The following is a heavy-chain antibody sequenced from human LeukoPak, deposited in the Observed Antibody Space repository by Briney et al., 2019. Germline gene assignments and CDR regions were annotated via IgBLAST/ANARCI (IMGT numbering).Heavy chain of an antibody. CDR1: GYTFTSYG. CDR3: ARALSDDFWSAYQDY. Sequence: ASVKVSCRASGYTFTSYGISWVRQAPGQGLGWMGWISAYNGNTNYAQKLKGRLTMTTATSTSTAYMEVRSLRSDDTAVYYCARALSDDFWSAYQDYWGQGTLVTVSS. V-gene: IGHV1-18*01. J-gene: IGHJ4*02. CDR2: ISAYNGNT. D-gene: IGHD3-3*01.